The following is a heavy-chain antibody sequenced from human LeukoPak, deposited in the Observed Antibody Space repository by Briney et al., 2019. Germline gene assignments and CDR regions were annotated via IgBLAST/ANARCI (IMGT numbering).Heavy chain of an antibody. CDR1: RGSFSGYY. Sequence: SETLSVTCAEYRGSFSGYYWCWIRQPPRERLWCICEIYQSGRPTYNPPLKSQVTISVDTSKNQCTLKLSSVTATDTAVYYCARLGCTAGSCYSYFDTWGQGTLVTVSS. J-gene: IGHJ4*02. CDR2: IYQSGRP. D-gene: IGHD2-15*01. V-gene: IGHV4-34*01. CDR3: ARLGCTAGSCYSYFDT.